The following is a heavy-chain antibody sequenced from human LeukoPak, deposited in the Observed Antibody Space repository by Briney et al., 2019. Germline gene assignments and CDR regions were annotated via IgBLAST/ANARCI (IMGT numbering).Heavy chain of an antibody. CDR3: ARGYGSTTVTSGY. V-gene: IGHV3-21*01. J-gene: IGHJ4*02. CDR1: GFTFSSYS. D-gene: IGHD4-17*01. CDR2: ISSSSSYI. Sequence: GGSLRLSCAASGFTFSSYSMNWVRQAPGKGLEWVSSISSSSSYIYYADSVKGRFTISRDNAKNSLYLQMNSLRAEDTAVYYCARGYGSTTVTSGYWGQGTLVTVSS.